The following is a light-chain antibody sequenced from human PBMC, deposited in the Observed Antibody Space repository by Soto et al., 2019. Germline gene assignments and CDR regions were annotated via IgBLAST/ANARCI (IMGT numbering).Light chain of an antibody. V-gene: IGKV3D-15*01. CDR2: GAS. Sequence: ETVMARSPATLSVSPGEGATLSCRASQSVRGNLAWYQQKPGQAPRLLIYGASTRASGIPTRFSGAGSGAEFTLTISSLQSEDSAVYFCQQYNDWPRTFGGGTRVEIK. CDR1: QSVRGN. CDR3: QQYNDWPRT. J-gene: IGKJ4*01.